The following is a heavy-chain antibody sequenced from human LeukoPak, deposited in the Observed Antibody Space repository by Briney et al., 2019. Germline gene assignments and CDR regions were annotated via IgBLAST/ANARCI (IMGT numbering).Heavy chain of an antibody. D-gene: IGHD3-3*01. CDR1: GYTFTSYG. J-gene: IGHJ3*02. CDR3: ARDARFLEWSPDAFDI. Sequence: ASVKVSCKASGYTFTSYGISWVRQAPGQGLEWMGWISAYNGNTNYAQKLQGRVTMTTDTSTSTAYMELRSLRPDDTAVHYCARDARFLEWSPDAFDIWGQGTMVTVSS. CDR2: ISAYNGNT. V-gene: IGHV1-18*01.